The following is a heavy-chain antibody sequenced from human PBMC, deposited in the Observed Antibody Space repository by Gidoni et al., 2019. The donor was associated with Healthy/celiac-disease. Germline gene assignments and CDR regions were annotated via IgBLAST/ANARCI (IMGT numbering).Heavy chain of an antibody. Sequence: QVQLVQSGAEVKKPGASVKVSCKASGYTFTRYYMHWVRQAPGQGLEWIGIITPSGGSTSYAQKFQGRVTMTRDTSTSTVYMELSSLRSEDTAVYYCARESSRDLKVVVRYFDYWGQGTLVTVSS. V-gene: IGHV1-46*01. CDR2: ITPSGGST. J-gene: IGHJ4*02. CDR1: GYTFTRYY. CDR3: ARESSRDLKVVVRYFDY. D-gene: IGHD3-22*01.